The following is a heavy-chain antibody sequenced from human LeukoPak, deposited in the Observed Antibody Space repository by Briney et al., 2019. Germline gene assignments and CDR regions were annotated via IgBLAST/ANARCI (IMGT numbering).Heavy chain of an antibody. D-gene: IGHD5-24*01. J-gene: IGHJ3*02. CDR3: ARDKVEMATIDAFDI. V-gene: IGHV1-69*04. CDR2: IIPILGIA. Sequence: ASVKVSCKASGGTSSSYAISWVRQAPGQGLEWMGRIIPILGIANYAQKFQGRVTITADKSTSTAYMELSSLRSEDTAVYYCARDKVEMATIDAFDIWGQGTMVTVSS. CDR1: GGTSSSYA.